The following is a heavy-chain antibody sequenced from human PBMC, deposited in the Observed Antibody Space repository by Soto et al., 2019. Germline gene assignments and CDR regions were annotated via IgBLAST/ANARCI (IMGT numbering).Heavy chain of an antibody. Sequence: GESLKISCKGSGYSFTSFWIGWARQMPGKGLECKGILYPGDSDTRYSPSFQGQVTISADKSISTAYLQWSSLKASDTAMYYCARTAAAGKYYYGMDVWGQGTTVTVSS. J-gene: IGHJ6*02. D-gene: IGHD6-13*01. CDR1: GYSFTSFW. CDR3: ARTAAAGKYYYGMDV. V-gene: IGHV5-51*01. CDR2: LYPGDSDT.